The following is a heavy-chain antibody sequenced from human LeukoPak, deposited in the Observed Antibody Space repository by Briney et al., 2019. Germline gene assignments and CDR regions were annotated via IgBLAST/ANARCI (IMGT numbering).Heavy chain of an antibody. J-gene: IGHJ6*04. Sequence: GGSLRLSCAASGFTFSSYAMSWVRQAPGKGLEWVSAISGSGGSTYYADSVKGRFTISRDNSKNTLYLQMNSLRTEDTAVYYCAKGATKYCSSTSCYSDVWGKGTTVTVSS. CDR2: ISGSGGST. CDR1: GFTFSSYA. D-gene: IGHD2-2*01. CDR3: AKGATKYCSSTSCYSDV. V-gene: IGHV3-23*01.